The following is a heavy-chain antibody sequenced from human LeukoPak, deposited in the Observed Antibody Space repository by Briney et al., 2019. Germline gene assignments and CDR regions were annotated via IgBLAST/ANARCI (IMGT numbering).Heavy chain of an antibody. CDR2: IIPIFGTA. V-gene: IGHV1-69*05. CDR3: ARDMYGDLFEEGFDY. J-gene: IGHJ4*02. D-gene: IGHD4-17*01. Sequence: SVKVSCKASGGTFSSYAISWVRQAPGQGLEWMGRIIPIFGTANYAQKFQGRVTNTTDESTSTAYMELSSLRSKDTAVYYWARDMYGDLFEEGFDYWGQGTLVTVSS. CDR1: GGTFSSYA.